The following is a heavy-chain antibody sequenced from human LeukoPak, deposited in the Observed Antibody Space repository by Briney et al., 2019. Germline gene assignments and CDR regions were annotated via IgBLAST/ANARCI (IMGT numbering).Heavy chain of an antibody. J-gene: IGHJ4*01. D-gene: IGHD2-2*01. V-gene: IGHV1-18*01. Sequence: ASVKVSCKASGYTFTSYGISWVRQAPGQGLEWMGWISAYNGNTNYAQKLQGRVTMTTDTSTSTAYMELRSLRSDDTAVYYCARVRLPPVVPAGRGYFDYWGQGTLVTVSS. CDR2: ISAYNGNT. CDR3: ARVRLPPVVPAGRGYFDY. CDR1: GYTFTSYG.